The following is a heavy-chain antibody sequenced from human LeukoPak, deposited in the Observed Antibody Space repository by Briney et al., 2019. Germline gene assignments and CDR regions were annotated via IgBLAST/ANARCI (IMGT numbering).Heavy chain of an antibody. J-gene: IGHJ3*02. D-gene: IGHD2-15*01. CDR3: AREGRGWAFDI. CDR1: GYTFTGYY. V-gene: IGHV1-2*02. CDR2: INTKSGGT. Sequence: ASVTVSFKASGYTFTGYYIHWVRQAPGQGLEWMGWINTKSGGTNYAQKFQGRVTMTRDTSISTAYMELSRLRSDDTAVYYCAREGRGWAFDIWGQGTMVTVSS.